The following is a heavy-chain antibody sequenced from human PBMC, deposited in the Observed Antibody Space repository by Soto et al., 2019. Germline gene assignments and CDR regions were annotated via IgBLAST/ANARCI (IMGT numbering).Heavy chain of an antibody. CDR1: GFTFSSYG. CDR2: IWYDGSNK. V-gene: IGHV3-33*01. J-gene: IGHJ6*03. Sequence: QVQLVESGGGVVQPGRSLRLSCAASGFTFSSYGMHWVRQAPGKGLEWVAVIWYDGSNKYYADSVKGRFTISRDNSKNKLYLQMNSLRAEDTAVYYCARSPGYCSGGSCYPSYYYYYMDVWGKGTTVTVSS. CDR3: ARSPGYCSGGSCYPSYYYYYMDV. D-gene: IGHD2-15*01.